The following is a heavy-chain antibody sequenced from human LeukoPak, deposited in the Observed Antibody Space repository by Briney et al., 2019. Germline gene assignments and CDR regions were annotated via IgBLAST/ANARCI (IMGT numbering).Heavy chain of an antibody. J-gene: IGHJ3*01. D-gene: IGHD5-18*01. CDR1: GYTFITYW. V-gene: IGHV5-51*01. Sequence: GASLKISCKGSGYTFITYWIGWVRQMPGKGLEWMGIIYPGDSDTRYSPSFQGQVTISADKSINTVYLQWSGLKASDTAIYYCARQDETVMVSGFDFWGQGTMVTVSS. CDR2: IYPGDSDT. CDR3: ARQDETVMVSGFDF.